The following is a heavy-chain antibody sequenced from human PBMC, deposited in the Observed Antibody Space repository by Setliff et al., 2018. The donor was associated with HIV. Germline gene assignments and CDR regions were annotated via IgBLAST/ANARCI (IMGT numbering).Heavy chain of an antibody. Sequence: NPSETLSLTCAVSGYSISSGYYWGWIRQPPGKGLEWIGSIYHSGSTFYNPSLKSRVTISVDTSKNQFSLNLTSVTATDTAVYYCARGRGVRGVNDAFDIWGQGTMVTVSS. CDR1: GYSISSGYY. V-gene: IGHV4-38-2*01. D-gene: IGHD3-10*01. CDR3: ARGRGVRGVNDAFDI. J-gene: IGHJ3*02. CDR2: IYHSGST.